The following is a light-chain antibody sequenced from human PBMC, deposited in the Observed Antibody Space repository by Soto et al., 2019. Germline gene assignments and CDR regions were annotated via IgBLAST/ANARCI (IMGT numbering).Light chain of an antibody. V-gene: IGKV1-39*01. Sequence: DIQMTQSPSSLSASVGDRVAITCRASRNIATSLNWYQRKPGKAPNLLIYTASSLQSGVPSRFSGSGYGTDFTLTISSLQPEDFATYDCQQSYTTPLTFGGGTKVDIK. CDR2: TAS. CDR1: RNIATS. J-gene: IGKJ4*01. CDR3: QQSYTTPLT.